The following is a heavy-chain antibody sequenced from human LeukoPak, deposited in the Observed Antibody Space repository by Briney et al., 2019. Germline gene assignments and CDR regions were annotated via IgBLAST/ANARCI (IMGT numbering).Heavy chain of an antibody. D-gene: IGHD1-26*01. CDR1: DGSINSYY. V-gene: IGHV4-59*01. Sequence: LETLSLTCSVSDGSINSYYWNWIRRPPGKGLEWIGYIYYNGNTNYSPSLKSRVTMSVDTSKNLFSLKVSSVTAADTAVYYCARGRSNYYGMDVWGQGTTVTVSS. CDR3: ARGRSNYYGMDV. J-gene: IGHJ6*02. CDR2: IYYNGNT.